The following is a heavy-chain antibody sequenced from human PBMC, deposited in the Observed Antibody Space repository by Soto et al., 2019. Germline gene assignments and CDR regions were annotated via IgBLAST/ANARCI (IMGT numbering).Heavy chain of an antibody. CDR2: IWYDGSNK. CDR1: GFTFSSYG. CDR3: ARALSEDWFGELWWFDP. D-gene: IGHD3-10*01. J-gene: IGHJ5*02. V-gene: IGHV3-33*01. Sequence: QVQLVESGGGVAQPGRSLRLSCAASGFTFSSYGMHWVRQAPGKGLEWVAVIWYDGSNKYYADSVKGRFTISRDNSKNTLYLQMNSLRAEDTAVYYCARALSEDWFGELWWFDPWGQGTLVTVSS.